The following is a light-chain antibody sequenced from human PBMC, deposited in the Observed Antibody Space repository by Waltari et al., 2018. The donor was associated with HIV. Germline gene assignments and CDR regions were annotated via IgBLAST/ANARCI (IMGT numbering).Light chain of an antibody. CDR3: ESYTSTSVWV. CDR1: SSDVGGYNF. CDR2: DLT. Sequence: QSALTQPASVSGSPGQSITISCTGSSSDVGGYNFVSWYQQHPGKAPRVLIYDLTTRPSGVSDRFSGSRSGDTASLTISGLQPEDEADYYCESYTSTSVWVFGGGTRLTVL. V-gene: IGLV2-14*03. J-gene: IGLJ3*02.